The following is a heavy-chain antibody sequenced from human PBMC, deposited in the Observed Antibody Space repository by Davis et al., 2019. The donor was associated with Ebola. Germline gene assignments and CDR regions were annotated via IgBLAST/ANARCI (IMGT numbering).Heavy chain of an antibody. CDR1: GYTFTSYG. CDR2: IIPILGIA. V-gene: IGHV1-69*04. Sequence: AASVKVSCKASGYTFTSYGISWVRQAPGQGLEWMGRIIPILGIANYAQKFQGRVTITADKSTSTAYMELSSLRSEDTAVYYCARDSGGRGYSYGSYYYGMDVWGQGTTVTVSS. J-gene: IGHJ6*02. D-gene: IGHD5-18*01. CDR3: ARDSGGRGYSYGSYYYGMDV.